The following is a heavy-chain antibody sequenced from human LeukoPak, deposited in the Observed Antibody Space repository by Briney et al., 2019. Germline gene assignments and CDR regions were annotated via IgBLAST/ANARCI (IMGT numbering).Heavy chain of an antibody. J-gene: IGHJ6*02. CDR3: ARDLTIFGVAHDYYGMDV. CDR2: IYYSGST. V-gene: IGHV4-59*01. CDR1: GGSISSYY. Sequence: PSETLSLTCTVSGGSISSYYWSWIRQPPGKGLEWIGYIYYSGSTNYNPSLKSRVTISVDTSKNQFSLKLSSVTAADTAVYYCARDLTIFGVAHDYYGMDVWGQGTTVTVSS. D-gene: IGHD3-3*01.